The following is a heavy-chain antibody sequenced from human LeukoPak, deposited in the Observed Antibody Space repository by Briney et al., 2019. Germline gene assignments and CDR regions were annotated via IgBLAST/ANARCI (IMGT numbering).Heavy chain of an antibody. CDR1: GVSFSTYA. CDR2: ISGSGGST. CDR3: AKYVFELQYVVGWFDP. J-gene: IGHJ5*02. V-gene: IGHV3-23*01. D-gene: IGHD3-10*01. Sequence: GGSLRLSCAASGVSFSTYAMSWVRQAPGKGLEWVSAISGSGGSTYYADSVKGRFTISRDNSKNTLYLQMNSVRAEDTDVYYWAKYVFELQYVVGWFDPWGQGTLVTVSS.